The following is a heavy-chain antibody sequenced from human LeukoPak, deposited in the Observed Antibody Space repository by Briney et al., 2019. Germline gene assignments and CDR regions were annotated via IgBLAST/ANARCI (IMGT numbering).Heavy chain of an antibody. D-gene: IGHD3-3*01. J-gene: IGHJ5*02. V-gene: IGHV4-39*07. Sequence: SETLSLTCTVSGGSISSSSYYWGWIRQPPGKGLEWIGSIYYSGSTYYNPSLKSRVTISVDTSKNQFSLKLSSVTAADTAVYYCAREEWLSQYNWFDPWGQGTQVTVSS. CDR1: GGSISSSSYY. CDR3: AREEWLSQYNWFDP. CDR2: IYYSGST.